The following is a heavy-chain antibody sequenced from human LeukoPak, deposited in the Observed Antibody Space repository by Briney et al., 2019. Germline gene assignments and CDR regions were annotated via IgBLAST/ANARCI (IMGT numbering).Heavy chain of an antibody. Sequence: NPGGSLRLSCAASGFTFSSYWMSWVRQAPGKGLEWVANIKQDGSEKYYVDSVKGRFTISRDNAKNSLYLQMNSLRAEDTAVYYCASFIARHAFGIWGQGTMVTVSS. V-gene: IGHV3-7*01. J-gene: IGHJ3*02. D-gene: IGHD6-13*01. CDR2: IKQDGSEK. CDR3: ASFIARHAFGI. CDR1: GFTFSSYW.